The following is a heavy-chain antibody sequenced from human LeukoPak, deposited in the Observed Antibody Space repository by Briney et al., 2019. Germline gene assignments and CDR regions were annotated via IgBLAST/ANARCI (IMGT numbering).Heavy chain of an antibody. J-gene: IGHJ5*02. D-gene: IGHD3-22*01. Sequence: ASVKVSCKASGYTFTSYYMHWVRQAPGQGLEWMGWISAYNGNTNYAQKLQGRVTMTTDTSTSTAYMELRSLRSDDTAVYYCAREIVDSSGYYPGDPWGQGTLVTVSS. V-gene: IGHV1-18*04. CDR2: ISAYNGNT. CDR3: AREIVDSSGYYPGDP. CDR1: GYTFTSYY.